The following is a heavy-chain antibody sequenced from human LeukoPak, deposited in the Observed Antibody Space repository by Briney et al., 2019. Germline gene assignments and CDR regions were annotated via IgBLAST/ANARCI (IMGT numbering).Heavy chain of an antibody. D-gene: IGHD1/OR15-1a*01. CDR2: ISSYNGNT. J-gene: IGHJ4*02. V-gene: IGHV1-18*01. CDR3: ATGTGTTGIDY. Sequence: ASVKVSCKASGYTFTSYVINWVRQAPGQGLEWMGWISSYNGNTNYAQNLQGRVTMTTDTSMSTAYMELRSLRSDDTAIYYCATGTGTTGIDYWGQGTLVTVSS. CDR1: GYTFTSYV.